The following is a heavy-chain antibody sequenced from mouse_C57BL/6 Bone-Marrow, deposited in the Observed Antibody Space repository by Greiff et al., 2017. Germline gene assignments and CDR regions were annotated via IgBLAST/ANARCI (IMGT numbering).Heavy chain of an antibody. CDR1: GYTFTSYW. V-gene: IGHV1-61*01. Sequence: QVHVKQPGAELVRPGSSVKLSCKASGYTFTSYWMDWVKQRPGQGLEWIGNIYPSDSETHYNQKFKDKATLTVDKSSSTAYMQLSSLTSVDSAVYYCERSGYYGSRWYFDVWGTGTTVTVSS. D-gene: IGHD1-1*01. J-gene: IGHJ1*03. CDR3: ERSGYYGSRWYFDV. CDR2: IYPSDSET.